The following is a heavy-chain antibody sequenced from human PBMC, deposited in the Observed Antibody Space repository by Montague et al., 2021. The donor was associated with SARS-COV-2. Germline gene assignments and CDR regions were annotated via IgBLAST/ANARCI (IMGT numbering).Heavy chain of an antibody. Sequence: SVKVSCKASGYTFTSYGISWVRQAPGQGLEWMGWISAYNGNTSYAQKLQGRVTMTTDTSTSTAYMELRSLRSDDTAVYYCAREWSVVSPFDYWGQGTLVTVSS. V-gene: IGHV1-18*01. J-gene: IGHJ4*02. CDR2: ISAYNGNT. D-gene: IGHD2-15*01. CDR3: AREWSVVSPFDY. CDR1: GYTFTSYG.